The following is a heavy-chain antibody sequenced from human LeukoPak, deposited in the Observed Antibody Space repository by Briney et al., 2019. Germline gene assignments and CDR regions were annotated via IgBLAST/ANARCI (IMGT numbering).Heavy chain of an antibody. CDR2: IYYSGST. J-gene: IGHJ2*01. D-gene: IGHD6-13*01. Sequence: SETLSLTCTVSGGSISSGGYYWSWIRQHPGKGLEWIGYIYYSGSTYYNPSLKSRVTISVDTSKNQFSLKLSSVTAADTAVYYCAKQQPDWYFDLWGRGTLVTVSS. V-gene: IGHV4-31*03. CDR1: GGSISSGGYY. CDR3: AKQQPDWYFDL.